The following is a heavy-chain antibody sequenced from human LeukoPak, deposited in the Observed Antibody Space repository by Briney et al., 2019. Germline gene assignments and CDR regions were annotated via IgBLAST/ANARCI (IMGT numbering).Heavy chain of an antibody. CDR3: ARVWYGSATLGWFDP. J-gene: IGHJ5*02. CDR2: VYYTGST. V-gene: IGHV4-39*01. D-gene: IGHD3-10*01. Sequence: PSETLSLTCTVSGGSISSSTYYWGWIRQPPGEGLEWIGTVYYTGSTYYNPSLRSRVTMSVDTSKNQFSLKLSSVTAADTAVFYCARVWYGSATLGWFDPWGQGTLVTVSS. CDR1: GGSISSSTYY.